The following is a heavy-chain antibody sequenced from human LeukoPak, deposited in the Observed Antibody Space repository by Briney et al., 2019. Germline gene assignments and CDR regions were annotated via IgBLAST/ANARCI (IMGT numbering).Heavy chain of an antibody. V-gene: IGHV3-30*04. CDR3: ARGRFYDILTGYNDY. D-gene: IGHD3-9*01. Sequence: PGRSLRLSCAASGFTFSSYALHWVRQAPGKGLEWVAVISYDGSNKYCADSVKGRFTISRDNSKNTLYLQINSLRAEDTAVYYCARGRFYDILTGYNDYWGQGTLVTVSS. J-gene: IGHJ4*02. CDR2: ISYDGSNK. CDR1: GFTFSSYA.